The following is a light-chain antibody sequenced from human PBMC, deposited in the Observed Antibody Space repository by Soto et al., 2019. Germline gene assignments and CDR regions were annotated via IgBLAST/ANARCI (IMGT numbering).Light chain of an antibody. CDR2: GAS. V-gene: IGKV3-15*01. CDR1: QSVSSN. CDR3: QQYNRWPPYT. J-gene: IGKJ2*01. Sequence: EIVMTQAPATLSGSSGERATLSCRASQSVSSNLAWYQQKPGQAPRLLIYGASTRATGIPARFSGSGSGTEFTLTISSLQSEEFAVYYCQQYNRWPPYTFGQGTKLEIK.